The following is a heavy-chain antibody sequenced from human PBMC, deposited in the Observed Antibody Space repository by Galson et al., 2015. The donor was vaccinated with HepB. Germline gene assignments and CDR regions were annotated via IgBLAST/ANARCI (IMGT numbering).Heavy chain of an antibody. CDR1: GFTFSSYG. D-gene: IGHD3-16*02. CDR3: VRPTPDDAYECVWASYRYSGFCFDY. V-gene: IGHV3-64D*06. Sequence: SLRLSCAASGFTFSSYGMHWVRQAPGKGLECVSGISSDGGSTCYADSVKGRFTISRDNSKNTLYLQMSSLRAEDTAVYYCVRPTPDDAYECVWASYRYSGFCFDYWGQGTLVTVSS. J-gene: IGHJ4*02. CDR2: ISSDGGST.